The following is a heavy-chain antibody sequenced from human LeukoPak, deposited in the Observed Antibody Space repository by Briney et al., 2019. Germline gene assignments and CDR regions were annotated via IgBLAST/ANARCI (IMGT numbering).Heavy chain of an antibody. D-gene: IGHD4-23*01. CDR3: ARDPTTVVTTPYYFDF. CDR1: GGSFSGYH. J-gene: IGHJ4*02. V-gene: IGHV4-34*01. Sequence: SETLSLTCAVHGGSFSGYHWNWIRQSPGKGLEWIGEINDRGHTNYNPSLESRITISVDTSKKQFSLNLSSVTAADTAVYYCARDPTTVVTTPYYFDFWGQGTLVTLSS. CDR2: INDRGHT.